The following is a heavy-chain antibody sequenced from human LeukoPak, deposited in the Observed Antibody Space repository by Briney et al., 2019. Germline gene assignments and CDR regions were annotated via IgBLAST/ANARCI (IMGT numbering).Heavy chain of an antibody. CDR1: GYIFTRYY. CDR2: SDPNSCGT. J-gene: IGHJ4*02. Sequence: GASVKVSCKASGYIFTRYYMHWVRPAPGQGVEGMGWSDPNSCGTKYAQRFQGRVTLTRDTSISTAYMELIRLRSDHTAVYYCARCPAEIVVVVAATLEFCYWGQGTLVTVSS. D-gene: IGHD2-15*01. V-gene: IGHV1-2*02. CDR3: ARCPAEIVVVVAATLEFCY.